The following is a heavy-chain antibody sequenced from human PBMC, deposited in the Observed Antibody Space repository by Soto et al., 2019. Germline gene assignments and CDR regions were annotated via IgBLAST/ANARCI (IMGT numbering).Heavy chain of an antibody. V-gene: IGHV1-69*02. CDR2: IIPILGIA. CDR1: GGTFSSYT. CDR3: ARARDYGSGSYFDY. Sequence: QVQLVQSGAEVKKPGSSVKVSCKASGGTFSSYTISWVRQAPGQGLEWMGRIIPILGIANSAQKFQGRVTITADKSTSTAYMELSSLRSEDTAVYFCARARDYGSGSYFDYWGQGTLVTVSS. J-gene: IGHJ4*02. D-gene: IGHD3-10*01.